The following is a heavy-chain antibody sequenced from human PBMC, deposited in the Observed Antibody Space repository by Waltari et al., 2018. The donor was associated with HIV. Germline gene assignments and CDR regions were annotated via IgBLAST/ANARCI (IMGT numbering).Heavy chain of an antibody. CDR1: SFRFGKFW. CDR2: INQEATNK. D-gene: IGHD1-26*01. J-gene: IGHJ6*02. V-gene: IGHV3-7*01. CDR3: ARADQWGIFLDSYYGLDV. Sequence: VDSGGGVVKPGGSLTLSCEAFSFRFGKFWLVWVLQAAGKVLGRVSNINQEATNKEYANSGKGRCSVSRDNGKYSVFREMNRLRVQDTAVYFCARADQWGIFLDSYYGLDVWGRGTTVIVSS.